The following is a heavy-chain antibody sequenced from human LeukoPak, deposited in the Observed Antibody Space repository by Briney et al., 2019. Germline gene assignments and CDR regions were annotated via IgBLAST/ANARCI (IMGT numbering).Heavy chain of an antibody. V-gene: IGHV3-74*01. Sequence: GGSLRLSCAASGFTFSSYWMHWVRQAPGKGLVWVSRINSDGSSTTYADSVKGRFTISRDNAKHTLYLQMNILRAEDTAVYYCARAVAYCSTTSCHHMDVWGKGTTVTASS. D-gene: IGHD2-2*01. J-gene: IGHJ6*03. CDR3: ARAVAYCSTTSCHHMDV. CDR2: INSDGSST. CDR1: GFTFSSYW.